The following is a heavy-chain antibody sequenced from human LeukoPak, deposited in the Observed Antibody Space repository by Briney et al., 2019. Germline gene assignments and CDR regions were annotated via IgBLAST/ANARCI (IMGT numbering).Heavy chain of an antibody. CDR1: GYTFSDYT. V-gene: IGHV3-48*01. CDR3: TRDLEY. J-gene: IGHJ4*02. CDR2: ISSGGSVM. Sequence: GGSLRLSCGASGYTFSDYTMSWVRQAPGKGPEWISYISSGGSVMHYADSVKGRFTISRGNVENSLYLQMNSLRVEDTAVYYCTRDLEYWGQGVLVTVSS.